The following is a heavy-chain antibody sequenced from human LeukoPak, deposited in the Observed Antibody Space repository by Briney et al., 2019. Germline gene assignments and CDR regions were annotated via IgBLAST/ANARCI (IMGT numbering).Heavy chain of an antibody. D-gene: IGHD3-22*01. CDR2: ISHDGSNP. J-gene: IGHJ4*02. V-gene: IGHV3-30*18. CDR3: AKTHYYDSSGVPGDY. Sequence: GGSLRLSCAASGFTFSSYGMHWVRQAPAKGLEWVAVISHDGSNPYYADSVKGRFTISRDNSKNTLYLQMSSLRAEDTAVYYCAKTHYYDSSGVPGDYWGQGALVTVSS. CDR1: GFTFSSYG.